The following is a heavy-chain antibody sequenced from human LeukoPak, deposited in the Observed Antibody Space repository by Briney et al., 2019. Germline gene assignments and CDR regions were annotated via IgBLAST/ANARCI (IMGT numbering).Heavy chain of an antibody. CDR2: INHSGST. J-gene: IGHJ4*02. CDR1: GFTFSSYA. D-gene: IGHD2-2*01. Sequence: GSLRLSCAASGFTFSSYAMSWVRQPPGKGLEWIGEINHSGSTNYNPSLKSRVTISVDTSKNQFSLKLSSVTAADTAVYYCARRHEDQTFDYWGQGTLITVSS. CDR3: ARRHEDQTFDY. V-gene: IGHV4-34*01.